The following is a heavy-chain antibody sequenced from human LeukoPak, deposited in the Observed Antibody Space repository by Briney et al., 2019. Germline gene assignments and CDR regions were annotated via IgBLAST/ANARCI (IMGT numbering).Heavy chain of an antibody. CDR2: IYHRGST. J-gene: IGHJ4*02. CDR1: GYSISSGYY. Sequence: PSETLSLTCAVSGYSISSGYYWGWIRQPPGKGLEWIGSIYHRGSTYYNPSLKSRVTISVDTFKNQFSLKLSSVTAADTAVYYCARDITTVRGPFDYWGQGTLVTVSS. CDR3: ARDITTVRGPFDY. V-gene: IGHV4-38-2*02. D-gene: IGHD3-10*01.